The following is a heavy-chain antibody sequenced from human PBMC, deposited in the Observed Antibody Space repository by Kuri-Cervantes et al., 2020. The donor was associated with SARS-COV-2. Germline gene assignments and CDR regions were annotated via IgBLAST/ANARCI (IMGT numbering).Heavy chain of an antibody. CDR2: INHSGST. J-gene: IGHJ4*02. Sequence: SETLSLTCAVYGGSFSGYYWSGIRKPPGKGLEWIGEINHSGSTNYNPSLKSRVTISVDTSKNQFSLKLSSVTAADTAVYYCARGQSSITIFGVVIIPTIYYFDYWDQGTLVTVSS. V-gene: IGHV4-34*01. CDR1: GGSFSGYY. D-gene: IGHD3-3*01. CDR3: ARGQSSITIFGVVIIPTIYYFDY.